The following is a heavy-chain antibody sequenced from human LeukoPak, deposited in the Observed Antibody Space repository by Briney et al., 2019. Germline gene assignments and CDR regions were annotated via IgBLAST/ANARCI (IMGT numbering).Heavy chain of an antibody. J-gene: IGHJ4*02. V-gene: IGHV4-34*01. CDR1: GGSFSGYY. Sequence: PSETLSLTCAVYGGSFSGYYWNWIRRPPGKGLEWIGEINHSGSTNYNPSLKSRVTISVDTSKNQFSLKLSSVTAADTAVYYCASGYSYGYNALDYWGQGTLVTVSS. CDR2: INHSGST. CDR3: ASGYSYGYNALDY. D-gene: IGHD5-18*01.